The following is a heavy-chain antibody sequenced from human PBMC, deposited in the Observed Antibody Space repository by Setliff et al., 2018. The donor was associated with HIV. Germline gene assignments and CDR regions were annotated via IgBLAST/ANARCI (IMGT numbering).Heavy chain of an antibody. CDR3: STTLRGITVAGLDY. D-gene: IGHD6-19*01. V-gene: IGHV1-24*01. CDR2: FDPENDGT. J-gene: IGHJ4*02. Sequence: ASVKVSCKVSGYILSELSTYWVRQAPGKGLEWMGGFDPENDGTIYAQKFQGRVTMTEDTTTDTAYMELNSLRSDDTAVYFCSTTLRGITVAGLDYWGQGTLVTVS. CDR1: GYILSELS.